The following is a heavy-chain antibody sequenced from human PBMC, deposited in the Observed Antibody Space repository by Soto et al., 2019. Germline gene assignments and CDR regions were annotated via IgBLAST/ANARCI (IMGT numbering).Heavy chain of an antibody. J-gene: IGHJ4*02. CDR2: INHSGST. Sequence: SETLSLTCAVYGGSFSGYYWSWIRQPPGKGLEWIGEINHSGSTNYNPSLKSRVTISVDTSKNQFSQKLSSVTAADTAVYYCARDLGMATFDYWGQGTLVTVSS. CDR3: ARDLGMATFDY. V-gene: IGHV4-34*01. D-gene: IGHD5-12*01. CDR1: GGSFSGYY.